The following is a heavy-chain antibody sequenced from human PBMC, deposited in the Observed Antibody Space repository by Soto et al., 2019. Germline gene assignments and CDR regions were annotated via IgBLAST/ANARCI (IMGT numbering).Heavy chain of an antibody. Sequence: GASLKISGKWSGYSYTSYWIGWVRQMPGGGRVWIGIIDPGDSDTRYSPSFQGQVTISADQSTSTAYLQWSSLKASDTAMYYCARRGNDFWSGYNDNWFDPWGQGTL. CDR1: GYSYTSYW. V-gene: IGHV5-51*01. CDR2: IDPGDSDT. D-gene: IGHD3-3*01. CDR3: ARRGNDFWSGYNDNWFDP. J-gene: IGHJ5*02.